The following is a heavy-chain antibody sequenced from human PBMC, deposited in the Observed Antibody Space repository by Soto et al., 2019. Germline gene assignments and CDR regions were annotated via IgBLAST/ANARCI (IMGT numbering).Heavy chain of an antibody. D-gene: IGHD2-15*01. CDR3: ARGGGFSPYYYNLDV. J-gene: IGHJ6*02. Sequence: GASVKVSCKASEGTFSRFPISWVRQAPGQGLEWMGGILPLSGTPNYGQKFQGRVTISAGKSTSTVYMELSSLRSEDTAVYYCARGGGFSPYYYNLDVWGQGTTVTVSS. CDR2: ILPLSGTP. CDR1: EGTFSRFP. V-gene: IGHV1-69*06.